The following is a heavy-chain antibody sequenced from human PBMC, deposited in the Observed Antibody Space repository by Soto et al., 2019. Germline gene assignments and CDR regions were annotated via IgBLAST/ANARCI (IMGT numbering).Heavy chain of an antibody. Sequence: EVQLVESGGGLVQPGGSLRLSCAASGFTFSSYWMHWVRQAPGKGLVWVSRINSDGSSTSYAASVKVRFTISRDNAKNTLYLQMHSLGAEDTAVYYCATIGGSVSYEDPYWGQGTLVTVAS. D-gene: IGHD3-10*01. CDR1: GFTFSSYW. CDR3: ATIGGSVSYEDPY. J-gene: IGHJ1*01. V-gene: IGHV3-74*01. CDR2: INSDGSST.